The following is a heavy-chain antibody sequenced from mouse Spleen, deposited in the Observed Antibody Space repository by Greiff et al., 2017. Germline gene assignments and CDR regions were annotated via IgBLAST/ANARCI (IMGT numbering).Heavy chain of an antibody. J-gene: IGHJ3*01. Sequence: QVQLKQPGAELVMPGASVKLSCKASGYTFTSYWMHWVKQRPGQGLEWIGEIDPSDSYTNYNQKFKGKATLTVDKSSSTAYMQLSSLTSEDSAVYYCVDGNLFAYWGQGTLVTVSA. V-gene: IGHV1-69*01. D-gene: IGHD2-1*01. CDR2: IDPSDSYT. CDR1: GYTFTSYW. CDR3: VDGNLFAY.